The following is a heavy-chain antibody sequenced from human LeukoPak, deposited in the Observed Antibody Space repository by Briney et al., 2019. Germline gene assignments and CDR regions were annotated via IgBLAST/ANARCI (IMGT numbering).Heavy chain of an antibody. Sequence: GGSLRLSCAASGFTFSSSEMDWVRQAPGKGLQWVSYMSSSGSTIYHADSVKGRFTISRDNAKNSLYLQMNSLRAEDTAVYYCARNWASVGTFDIWGQGTMVTVSS. CDR3: ARNWASVGTFDI. CDR1: GFTFSSSE. CDR2: MSSSGSTI. D-gene: IGHD7-27*01. V-gene: IGHV3-48*03. J-gene: IGHJ3*02.